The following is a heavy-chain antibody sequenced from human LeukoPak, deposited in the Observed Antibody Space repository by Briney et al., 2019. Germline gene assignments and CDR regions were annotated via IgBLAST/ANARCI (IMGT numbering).Heavy chain of an antibody. CDR2: MNPNSGNT. D-gene: IGHD6-13*01. CDR1: GYTFTSYD. V-gene: IGHV1-8*03. Sequence: GASVKVSCKASGYTFTSYDINWVRQATGQGLEWMGWMNPNSGNTGYAQKFQGRVTITRNTSISTAYMELSSLRSEDTAVYYCATRSPKAADTSNLDYWGQGTLVTVSS. CDR3: ATRSPKAADTSNLDY. J-gene: IGHJ4*02.